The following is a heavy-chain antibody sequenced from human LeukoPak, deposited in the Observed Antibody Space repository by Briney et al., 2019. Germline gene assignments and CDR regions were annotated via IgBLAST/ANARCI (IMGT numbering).Heavy chain of an antibody. J-gene: IGHJ5*02. V-gene: IGHV4-39*07. CDR3: AREKIGYYDGSGRGWFDP. CDR1: GFTFSSYE. Sequence: GSLRLSCAASGFTFSSYEMNWVRQPPGKGLEWIGSIYYSGSTYYNPSLKSRVTISVDTSKNQFSLKLSSVTAADTAVYYCAREKIGYYDGSGRGWFDPWGQGTLVTVSS. CDR2: IYYSGST. D-gene: IGHD3-22*01.